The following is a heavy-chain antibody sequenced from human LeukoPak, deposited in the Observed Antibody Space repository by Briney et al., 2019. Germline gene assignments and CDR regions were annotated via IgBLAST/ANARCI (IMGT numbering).Heavy chain of an antibody. CDR1: GYTFTGYY. V-gene: IGHV1-2*02. D-gene: IGHD6-19*01. CDR2: IHPNSGGT. CDR3: ARQFGSGWYFDY. J-gene: IGHJ4*02. Sequence: ASVKVSCKASGYTFTGYYMHWVRQAPGQGPEWMGWIHPNSGGTNSAQNFQGRVTMTRDTSISTAYMELSRLKSDDTAVYYCARQFGSGWYFDYWGQGTLVTVSS.